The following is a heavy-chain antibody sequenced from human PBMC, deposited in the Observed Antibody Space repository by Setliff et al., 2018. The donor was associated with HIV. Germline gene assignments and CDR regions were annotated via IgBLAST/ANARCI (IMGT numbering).Heavy chain of an antibody. V-gene: IGHV4-39*01. CDR1: GGSASNSRYY. CDR2: IHYNERT. Sequence: ASETLSLTCPVSGGSASNSRYYWAWIRQPPGTGLEYIGIIHYNERTYYNPSLKSRVAISIDTSKNKFSLNLTYVTAADTAVYYCASRVYYYDSNNFLREEGFDPWGQGTLVTVSS. CDR3: ASRVYYYDSNNFLREEGFDP. D-gene: IGHD3-22*01. J-gene: IGHJ5*02.